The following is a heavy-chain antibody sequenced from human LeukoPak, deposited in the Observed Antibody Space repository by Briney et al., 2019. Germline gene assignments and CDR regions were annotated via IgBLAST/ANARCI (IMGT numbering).Heavy chain of an antibody. CDR3: AKDIAPYSSSSGLDY. CDR1: GFTFSTSW. CDR2: IKQDGSEK. D-gene: IGHD6-6*01. V-gene: IGHV3-7*03. J-gene: IGHJ4*02. Sequence: GGSLRLSCAASGFTFSTSWMSWVRQAPGKGLEWVANIKQDGSEKYYVDSVKGRFTISRDNAKNSLYLQMNSLGAEDMALYYCAKDIAPYSSSSGLDYWGQGTLVTVSS.